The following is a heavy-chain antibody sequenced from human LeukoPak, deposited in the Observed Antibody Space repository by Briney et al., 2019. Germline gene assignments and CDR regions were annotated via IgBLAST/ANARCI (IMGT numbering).Heavy chain of an antibody. CDR1: GGSISSSSYY. J-gene: IGHJ4*02. D-gene: IGHD4-17*01. Sequence: SETLSLTCTVSGGSISSSSYYWGWIRQPPGKGLEWIGSIYYSGSTYYNPSLKSRVTISVDTSKNQFPLKLSSVTAADTAVYYCARNDGDYAVDYWGQGTLVTVSS. V-gene: IGHV4-39*01. CDR3: ARNDGDYAVDY. CDR2: IYYSGST.